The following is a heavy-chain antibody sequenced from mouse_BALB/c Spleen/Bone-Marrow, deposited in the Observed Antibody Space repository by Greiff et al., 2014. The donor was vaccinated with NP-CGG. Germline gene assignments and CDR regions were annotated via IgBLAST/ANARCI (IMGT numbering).Heavy chain of an antibody. J-gene: IGHJ3*01. V-gene: IGHV2-9*02. Sequence: VKVEESGPGLVAPSQSLSITCTVSGFSLTNYCVHWVRQPPGKGLEWLGAIWAGGSTNYKSALMSRLSISKDNSKSQVFLKMNSLQTDDTAMYYCARDGATATLAYWGQGTLVTVSA. D-gene: IGHD1-2*01. CDR2: IWAGGST. CDR1: GFSLTNYC. CDR3: ARDGATATLAY.